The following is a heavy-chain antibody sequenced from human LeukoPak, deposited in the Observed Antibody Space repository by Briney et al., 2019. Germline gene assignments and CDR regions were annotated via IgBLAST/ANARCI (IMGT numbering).Heavy chain of an antibody. J-gene: IGHJ4*02. Sequence: PGGSLRLSCAASGFTFSSYAMTWVRQAPGKGLVWVSRINVEGTTTTYADSVEGRFTISRDENALYLQMNHLRVDDTAVYYCTRGGEEPFDYWGQGTLVTVSP. D-gene: IGHD3-10*01. CDR1: GFTFSSYA. V-gene: IGHV3-74*01. CDR2: INVEGTTT. CDR3: TRGGEEPFDY.